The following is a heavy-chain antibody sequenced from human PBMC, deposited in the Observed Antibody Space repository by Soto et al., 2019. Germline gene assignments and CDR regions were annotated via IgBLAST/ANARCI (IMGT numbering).Heavy chain of an antibody. Sequence: QVQLQESDPGLVKPSETLSLTCTVSGGSMSGYYWSWIRQSAGKGLEWIGRVYTSETTYYNPSLKSRVTMSLDTSKNQFSLNLYSLTAADTAVYYCAGNIAAAGRRYYGMDVWGQGTTVTVSS. J-gene: IGHJ6*02. V-gene: IGHV4-4*07. CDR2: VYTSETT. CDR1: GGSMSGYY. CDR3: AGNIAAAGRRYYGMDV. D-gene: IGHD6-13*01.